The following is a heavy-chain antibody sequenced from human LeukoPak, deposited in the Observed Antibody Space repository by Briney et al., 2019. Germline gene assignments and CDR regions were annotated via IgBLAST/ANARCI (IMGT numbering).Heavy chain of an antibody. CDR2: ISYDGSNK. V-gene: IGHV3-30*18. Sequence: PGRSLRLSCAASGFTFSSYGMHWVRQAPGKGLEWVAVISYDGSNKYYADSVKGRFTISRDNSKNTLYLQMNSLRAEDTAVYYCAKDLGDGSGSNYFDYWGQGTLVTVSS. CDR1: GFTFSSYG. CDR3: AKDLGDGSGSNYFDY. J-gene: IGHJ4*02. D-gene: IGHD3-10*01.